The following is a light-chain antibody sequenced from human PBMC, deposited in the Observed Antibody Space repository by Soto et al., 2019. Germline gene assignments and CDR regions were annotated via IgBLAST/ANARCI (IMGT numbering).Light chain of an antibody. CDR1: QGIRDE. CDR3: LQDYDYPRT. J-gene: IGKJ1*01. Sequence: AIQMTQSPSSLSASVGDSVTITCRASQGIRDELGWYQQKAGKAPNLLISAASRLQSGVPSRFSGRGSGTDFTLTISSLQPEDFATYYCLQDYDYPRTFGQGTKVELK. V-gene: IGKV1-6*01. CDR2: AAS.